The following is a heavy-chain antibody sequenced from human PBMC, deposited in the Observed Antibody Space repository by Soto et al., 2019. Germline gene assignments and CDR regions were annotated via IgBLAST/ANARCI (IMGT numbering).Heavy chain of an antibody. Sequence: ASVKVSCKASGYSFTNYEINWVRQAAGQGPEWMGWMNPNSGTTGHAQRFQGRVTMTRDTSISTAYMELSSLRSEDTAVYYCARDSLTTVVTHHYYYGMDVWGQGTTVTVSS. CDR1: GYSFTNYE. CDR3: ARDSLTTVVTHHYYYGMDV. D-gene: IGHD4-17*01. J-gene: IGHJ6*02. CDR2: MNPNSGTT. V-gene: IGHV1-8*01.